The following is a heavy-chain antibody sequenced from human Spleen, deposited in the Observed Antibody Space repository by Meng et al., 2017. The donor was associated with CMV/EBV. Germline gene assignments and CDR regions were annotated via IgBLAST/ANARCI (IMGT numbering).Heavy chain of an antibody. J-gene: IGHJ4*02. D-gene: IGHD3-3*01. CDR1: SRYG. V-gene: IGHV3-30*02. CDR2: ILYDGSNK. CDR3: AKDSDLVLEWLLPQSYFDY. Sequence: SRYGMHWVRQAPGKGLEWVAFILYDGSNKYYADSVKGRVTISRDNSKNTLYLQMNSLRADDTAVYYCAKDSDLVLEWLLPQSYFDYWGQGTLVTVSS.